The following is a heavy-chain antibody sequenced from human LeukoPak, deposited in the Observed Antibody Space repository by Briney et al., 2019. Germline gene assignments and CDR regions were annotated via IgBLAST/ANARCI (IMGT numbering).Heavy chain of an antibody. Sequence: ASVKVSCKSSVYTFTGYYMHWVRQAPGPGREWMGWINPNSGGTNYAQKFQGRVTMTRDTSISTAYMELSRLRSDDTAVYYCARDGLVAVAGTCWFDPWGQGTLVTVSS. CDR2: INPNSGGT. CDR1: VYTFTGYY. D-gene: IGHD6-19*01. V-gene: IGHV1-2*02. CDR3: ARDGLVAVAGTCWFDP. J-gene: IGHJ5*02.